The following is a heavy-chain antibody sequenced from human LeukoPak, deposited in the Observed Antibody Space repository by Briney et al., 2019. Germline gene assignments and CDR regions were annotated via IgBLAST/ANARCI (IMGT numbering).Heavy chain of an antibody. CDR2: INWNGGST. J-gene: IGHJ4*02. V-gene: IGHV3-20*04. D-gene: IGHD1-1*01. CDR1: GFNFDDYG. Sequence: GGSLRLSCAASGFNFDDYGMSWVRQAPGKGLEWVSGINWNGGSTGFVDSVKGRLTISRDNAKNSLYLQMNSLRAEDTALYYCARGERGDFDFWGQGTLVTVSS. CDR3: ARGERGDFDF.